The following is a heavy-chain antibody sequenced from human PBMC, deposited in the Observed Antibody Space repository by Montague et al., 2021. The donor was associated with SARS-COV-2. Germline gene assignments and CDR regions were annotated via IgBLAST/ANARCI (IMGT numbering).Heavy chain of an antibody. CDR1: GDSISRYY. CDR2: IYTGGYV. J-gene: IGHJ2*01. CDR3: ARAIWHLDV. Sequence: SETLSLTCSVSGDSISRYYWSWIRQSDGKGLEWIGRIYTGGYVXXXPALQSRVSMSVDTSKSQVSLNVTSVTAADTAVYYCARAIWHLDVWGRGILVTV. V-gene: IGHV4-4*07.